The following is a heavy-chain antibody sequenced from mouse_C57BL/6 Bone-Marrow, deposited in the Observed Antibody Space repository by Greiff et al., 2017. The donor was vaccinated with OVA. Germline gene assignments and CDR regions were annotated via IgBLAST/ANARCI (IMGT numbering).Heavy chain of an antibody. V-gene: IGHV5-16*01. D-gene: IGHD2-1*01. Sequence: EVMLVESEGGLVQPGSSMKLSCTASGFTFSDYYMAWVRQVPEKGLEWVANINYDGSSTYYLDSLKSRFIISRDNAKNILYLQMSSLKSEDTATYYCARDEGVYYGNLYAMDYWGQGTSVTVSS. CDR2: INYDGSST. J-gene: IGHJ4*01. CDR3: ARDEGVYYGNLYAMDY. CDR1: GFTFSDYY.